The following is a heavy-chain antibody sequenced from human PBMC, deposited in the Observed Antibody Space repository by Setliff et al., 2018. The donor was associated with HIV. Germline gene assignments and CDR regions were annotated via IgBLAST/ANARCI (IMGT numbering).Heavy chain of an antibody. CDR2: IIPILGIA. Sequence: GASVKVSCKASGGTFSSYAISWVRQAPGQGLEWMGGIIPILGIANYAQKFQGRVTITADKSTSTAYMELSSLRSEDTAVYYCAVVYYYGSGSYDGMDVWGQGTTVTVS. D-gene: IGHD3-10*01. V-gene: IGHV1-69*10. J-gene: IGHJ6*02. CDR1: GGTFSSYA. CDR3: AVVYYYGSGSYDGMDV.